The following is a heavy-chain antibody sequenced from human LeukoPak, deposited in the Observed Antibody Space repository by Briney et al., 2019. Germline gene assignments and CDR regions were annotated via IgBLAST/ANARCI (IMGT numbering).Heavy chain of an antibody. J-gene: IGHJ4*02. CDR3: ARGAPVGF. CDR2: LYSGGNT. Sequence: QTGGSLRLSCAASGFTFSPYSMNWVRQAPGKGLEWVSALYSGGNTYYADSVKDRFTISRDNSKNTLYLQMNSLSDEDTAVYFCARGAPVGFWGQGTLVTVSS. V-gene: IGHV3-66*01. CDR1: GFTFSPYS.